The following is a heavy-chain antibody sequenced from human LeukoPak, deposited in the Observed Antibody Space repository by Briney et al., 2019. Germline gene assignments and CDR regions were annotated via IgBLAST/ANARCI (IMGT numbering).Heavy chain of an antibody. V-gene: IGHV1-2*02. Sequence: ASVKVSCKASGYTFTGYYIHWVRQAPGQGLEWMGWINPNSGGTNYAQKFQGRVTMTRDTSISTAYMELSRLRSDDTAVYYCAIGRTHPSSSWVDFQHWGQGTLVTVSS. D-gene: IGHD6-13*01. CDR2: INPNSGGT. CDR3: AIGRTHPSSSWVDFQH. J-gene: IGHJ1*01. CDR1: GYTFTGYY.